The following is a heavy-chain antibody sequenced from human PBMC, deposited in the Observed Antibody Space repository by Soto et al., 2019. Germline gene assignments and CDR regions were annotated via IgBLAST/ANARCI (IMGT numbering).Heavy chain of an antibody. CDR2: ISDGDGAT. V-gene: IGHV3-23*01. CDR1: GFAFSDYA. J-gene: IGHJ4*02. D-gene: IGHD3-16*01. CDR3: AKGRTFFDF. Sequence: EVHLLESGGGLVQPGGSLRLSCAASGFAFSDYAMTWVRQAPGKGLEWVSDISDGDGATHYADSVKGRFTISRDDSKHTLYLQMDSLRAEDAAVYYCAKGRTFFDFWGQGTLVTVSS.